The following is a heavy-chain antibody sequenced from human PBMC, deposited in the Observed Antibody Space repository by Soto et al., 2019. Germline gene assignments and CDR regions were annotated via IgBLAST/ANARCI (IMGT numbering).Heavy chain of an antibody. V-gene: IGHV1-18*01. CDR3: ARSGRGWPPIGHLFDY. Sequence: ASVKVSCKASGYTFTSYGISWVRQAPGQGLEWMGWISAYNGNTNYAQKLQGRVTMTTDTSTSTAYMELRSLRSDDTAVYYCARSGRGWPPIGHLFDYWGQGTLVTVSS. CDR1: GYTFTSYG. D-gene: IGHD6-19*01. CDR2: ISAYNGNT. J-gene: IGHJ4*02.